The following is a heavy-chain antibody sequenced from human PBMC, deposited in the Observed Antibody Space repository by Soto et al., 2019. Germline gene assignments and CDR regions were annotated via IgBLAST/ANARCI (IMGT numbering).Heavy chain of an antibody. Sequence: EVQLLESGGGSVQPGGSLRLSCAASGFTFNNYAMAWVRQAPGKGLEWVSGTGAGGGGPHYADSVKGRFAISKDNSKNTLYLQTTSLRAEDKAVYYCAKARGYSLCGPFEYWGQGTLVTVSS. CDR1: GFTFNNYA. D-gene: IGHD5-18*01. V-gene: IGHV3-23*01. CDR2: TGAGGGGP. CDR3: AKARGYSLCGPFEY. J-gene: IGHJ4*02.